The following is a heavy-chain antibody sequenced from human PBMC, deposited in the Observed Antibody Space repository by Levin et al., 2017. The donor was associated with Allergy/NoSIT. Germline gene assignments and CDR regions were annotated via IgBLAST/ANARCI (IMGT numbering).Heavy chain of an antibody. CDR1: GFTFKSYG. J-gene: IGHJ3*02. Sequence: GESLKISCAASGFTFKSYGMTWVRQAPGKGLEWVAVISGNGDSTYYADSVKGRFTISRDNSKNTLYVQMNSLRVEDTAIYYCAKGHYYDSSGFLYKSDAFDMWGQGTKVTVSS. V-gene: IGHV3-23*01. D-gene: IGHD3-22*01. CDR2: ISGNGDST. CDR3: AKGHYYDSSGFLYKSDAFDM.